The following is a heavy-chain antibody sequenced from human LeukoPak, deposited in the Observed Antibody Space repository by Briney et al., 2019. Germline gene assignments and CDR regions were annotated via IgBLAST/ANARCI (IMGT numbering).Heavy chain of an antibody. CDR1: GFTFSSYG. D-gene: IGHD3-10*01. J-gene: IGHJ6*02. V-gene: IGHV3-33*01. Sequence: GGSLRLSCAASGFTFSSYGMHWVRQAPGKGLEWVAVIWNDGSNKYYTDSVKGRFTISRDNAKNSLYLQMNSLRDEDTAVYYCATSEAGRWFGELWNYYGMDVWGQGTTVTVSS. CDR2: IWNDGSNK. CDR3: ATSEAGRWFGELWNYYGMDV.